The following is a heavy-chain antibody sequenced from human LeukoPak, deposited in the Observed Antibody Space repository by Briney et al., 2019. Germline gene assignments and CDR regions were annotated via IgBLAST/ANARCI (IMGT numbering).Heavy chain of an antibody. J-gene: IGHJ6*02. CDR1: GYTFTSYG. CDR2: ISAYNGNT. V-gene: IGHV1-18*01. CDR3: ARDGSATVTTLYYYGMDV. Sequence: GASVTVSCKASGYTFTSYGISWVRQAPGQGLEWMGWISAYNGNTNYAQKLQGRVTMTTDTSTSTAYMELRSLRSDDTAVYYCARDGSATVTTLYYYGMDVWGQGTTVTVSS. D-gene: IGHD4-17*01.